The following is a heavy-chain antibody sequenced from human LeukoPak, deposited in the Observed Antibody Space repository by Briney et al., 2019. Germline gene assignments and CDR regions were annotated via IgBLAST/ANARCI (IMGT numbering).Heavy chain of an antibody. CDR3: AKDITGQQLVGFDY. CDR2: ISWNSGSI. Sequence: PGGSLRLSCAASGFTFDDYAMHWVRQAPGKGLEWVSGISWNSGSIGYADSVKGRFTISRDNAKNSLYLQMNSLRAEDTALYYCAKDITGQQLVGFDYWGQGTLVTVSS. J-gene: IGHJ4*02. V-gene: IGHV3-9*01. CDR1: GFTFDDYA. D-gene: IGHD6-13*01.